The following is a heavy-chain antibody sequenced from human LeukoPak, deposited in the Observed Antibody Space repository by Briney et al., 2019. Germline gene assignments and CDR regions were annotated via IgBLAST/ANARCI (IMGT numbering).Heavy chain of an antibody. J-gene: IGHJ4*02. CDR1: GGSISSYY. Sequence: SETLSLTCTVSGGSISSYYWSWIRQPPGKGLEWIGYIYYSGSTNYNPSLKSRVTISVDTSKNQFSLKLSSVTAADTAVYYCARSFGGLVIAADYWGQGTLVTVSS. V-gene: IGHV4-59*08. CDR3: ARSFGGLVIAADY. CDR2: IYYSGST. D-gene: IGHD2/OR15-2a*01.